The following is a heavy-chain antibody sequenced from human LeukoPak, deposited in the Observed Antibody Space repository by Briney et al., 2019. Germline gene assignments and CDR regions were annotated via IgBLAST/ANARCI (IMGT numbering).Heavy chain of an antibody. CDR1: GYTFTGYY. V-gene: IGHV1-2*02. CDR3: ANNWVAQAGPGFDY. J-gene: IGHJ4*02. Sequence: GASVKVSCKASGYTFTGYYMHWVRQAPGQGLEWMGWINPNSGGTNYAQKFQGRVTMTRNTSISTAYMELSSLRSEDTAVYYCANNWVAQAGPGFDYWGQGTLVTVSS. CDR2: INPNSGGT. D-gene: IGHD1-20*01.